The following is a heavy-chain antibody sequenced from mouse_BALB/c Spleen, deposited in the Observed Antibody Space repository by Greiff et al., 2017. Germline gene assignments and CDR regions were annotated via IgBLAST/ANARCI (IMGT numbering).Heavy chain of an antibody. V-gene: IGHV5-17*02. CDR2: ISSGSSTI. CDR3: ARDGDYDDGYAMDY. D-gene: IGHD2-4*01. Sequence: EVQLVESGGGLVQPGGSRKLSCAASGFTFSSFGMHWVRQAPEKGLEWVAYISSGSSTIYYADTVKGRFTISRDNPKNTLFLQMTSLRSEDTAMYYCARDGDYDDGYAMDYWGQGTSVTVSS. CDR1: GFTFSSFG. J-gene: IGHJ4*01.